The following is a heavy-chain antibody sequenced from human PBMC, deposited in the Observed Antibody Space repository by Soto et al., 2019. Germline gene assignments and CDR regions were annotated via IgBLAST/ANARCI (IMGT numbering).Heavy chain of an antibody. CDR1: GFTFSDHY. Sequence: GGSLRLSCAASGFTFSDHYMDWVRQAPGKGLEWVGRIRNKTKSYTTEYAASVKGRFTISRDDSENSLYLQMDSLKTEDTAVYYCARSSGYGPFDYWGQGTLVTVSS. D-gene: IGHD5-12*01. V-gene: IGHV3-72*01. CDR2: IRNKTKSYTT. J-gene: IGHJ4*02. CDR3: ARSSGYGPFDY.